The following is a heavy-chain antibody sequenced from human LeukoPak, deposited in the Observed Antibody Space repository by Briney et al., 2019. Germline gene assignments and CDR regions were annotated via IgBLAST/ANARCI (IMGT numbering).Heavy chain of an antibody. CDR1: GFTFSSYS. V-gene: IGHV3-48*01. Sequence: GGSLRLSCAASGFTFSSYSMNWVRQAPGKGLEWVSYISSSSSTIYYADSVKGRFTISRDNAKNSLYLQMNSLRAEDTAVYYCAKDRSSSWYDDWFDPWGQGTLVTVSS. J-gene: IGHJ5*02. D-gene: IGHD6-13*01. CDR3: AKDRSSSWYDDWFDP. CDR2: ISSSSSTI.